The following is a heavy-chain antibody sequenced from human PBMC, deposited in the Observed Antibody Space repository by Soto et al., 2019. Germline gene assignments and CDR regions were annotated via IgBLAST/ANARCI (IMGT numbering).Heavy chain of an antibody. CDR1: GASISSGDYF. CDR3: AREKGYISGPKNFDY. CDR2: IYDSGSS. D-gene: IGHD5-12*01. Sequence: LSLTCTVSGASISSGDYFWSWIRQPPGKGLEWIGYIYDSGSSYYNPSLKSRVTMSVDTSKNQFSLKLSSVTAADTAVYYCAREKGYISGPKNFDYWGQGTQVTVSS. J-gene: IGHJ4*02. V-gene: IGHV4-30-4*01.